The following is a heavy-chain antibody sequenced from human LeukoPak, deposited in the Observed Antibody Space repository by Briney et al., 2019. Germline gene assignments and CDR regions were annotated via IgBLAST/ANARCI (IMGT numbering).Heavy chain of an antibody. Sequence: SETLFLTCTVSGGSISSYYWSWIRQPPGKGLEWIGYIYYSGSTNYNPSLKSRATISVDTSKNQFSLKLSSVTAADTAVYYCARVGGSYYFDYWGQGTLVTVSS. CDR2: IYYSGST. CDR3: ARVGGSYYFDY. CDR1: GGSISSYY. D-gene: IGHD1-26*01. V-gene: IGHV4-59*01. J-gene: IGHJ4*02.